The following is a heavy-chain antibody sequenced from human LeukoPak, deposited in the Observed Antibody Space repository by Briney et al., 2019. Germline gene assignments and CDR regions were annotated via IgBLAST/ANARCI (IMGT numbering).Heavy chain of an antibody. CDR2: ISGSGGST. V-gene: IGHV3-23*01. D-gene: IGHD3-22*01. CDR1: GFTFSSYA. Sequence: QPGGSLRLSCAASGFTFSSYAMSWVRQAPGKGLEWVSDISGSGGSTYCAVSVKGRFTISRDNSKNTLYLQMTSLRAEDTAVYYCAKDQVWIVVGSFDYWGQGTLVTVSS. J-gene: IGHJ4*02. CDR3: AKDQVWIVVGSFDY.